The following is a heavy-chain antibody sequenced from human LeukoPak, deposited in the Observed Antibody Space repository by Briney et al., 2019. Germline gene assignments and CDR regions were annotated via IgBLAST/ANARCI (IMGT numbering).Heavy chain of an antibody. D-gene: IGHD2-15*01. Sequence: SETLSLTCTVSVGPISNYYWSWIRQPPGKGLEWIGYISDSGSTNYNPSLKGRVTLSADTSEKQVSLQLSSVTTADTAVYYCARHYCSDAKCYYFDYWGQGTLVSVSS. CDR2: ISDSGST. V-gene: IGHV4-59*01. J-gene: IGHJ4*02. CDR1: VGPISNYY. CDR3: ARHYCSDAKCYYFDY.